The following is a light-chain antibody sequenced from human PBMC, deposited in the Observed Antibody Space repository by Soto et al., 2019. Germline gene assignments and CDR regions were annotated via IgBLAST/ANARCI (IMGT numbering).Light chain of an antibody. CDR3: QQAHTFPWT. V-gene: IGKV1-12*01. J-gene: IGKJ1*01. CDR1: RDISTR. CDR2: AAS. Sequence: DIQLTQSPSSVSASVGDRVTITCRASRDISTRLAWYQQKPGTAPKLLIYAASTSGSGVPSRFSGSGSGTDFSLTVSSLQSEDFATYFCQQAHTFPWTFGQGTKVDIK.